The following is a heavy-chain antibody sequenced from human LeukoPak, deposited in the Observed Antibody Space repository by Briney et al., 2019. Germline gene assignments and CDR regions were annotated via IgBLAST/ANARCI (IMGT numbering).Heavy chain of an antibody. Sequence: PSQTLSLTCTVSGGSISSGGYYWSWIRQPPGKGLEWIGYIYHSGSTYYNPSLKSRVTISVDKSKNQFSLKLSSVTAADTAVYYCARTEMVRGVICWFDPWGQGTLVTVSS. V-gene: IGHV4-30-2*01. J-gene: IGHJ5*02. CDR1: GGSISSGGYY. CDR2: IYHSGST. D-gene: IGHD3-10*01. CDR3: ARTEMVRGVICWFDP.